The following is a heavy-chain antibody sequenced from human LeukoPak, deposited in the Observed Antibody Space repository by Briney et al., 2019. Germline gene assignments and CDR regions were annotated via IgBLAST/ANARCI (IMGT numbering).Heavy chain of an antibody. Sequence: PGGSLRLSCAASGFTFSSYAMSWVRQAPGKGLEWVAFLSHDGDNTYYGDSVKGRFTVSRDNSKNTVYLQMNSLRPEDTAVYYCAKDRIQSELLVLDYYYGLDVWGQGTTVTVSS. V-gene: IGHV3-30*18. CDR3: AKDRIQSELLVLDYYYGLDV. J-gene: IGHJ6*01. CDR2: LSHDGDNT. CDR1: GFTFSSYA. D-gene: IGHD1-26*01.